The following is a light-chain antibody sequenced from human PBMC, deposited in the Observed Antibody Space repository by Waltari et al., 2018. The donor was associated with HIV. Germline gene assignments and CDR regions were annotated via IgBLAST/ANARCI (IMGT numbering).Light chain of an antibody. CDR2: DTS. J-gene: IGLJ2*01. Sequence: HAVVTKEPSLTVSPAGTVYLTCVSSTGAVTSDHYPYWFQQTPGQAPRTLIYDTSNKHSWTPARFSGSLLGGKAALTLSGAQPEDEAEYYCLLSYGGARVFGGGTKLTVL. CDR3: LLSYGGARV. V-gene: IGLV7-46*01. CDR1: TGAVTSDHY.